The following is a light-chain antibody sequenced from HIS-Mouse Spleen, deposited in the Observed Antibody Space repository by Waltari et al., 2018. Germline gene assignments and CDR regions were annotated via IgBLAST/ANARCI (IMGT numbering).Light chain of an antibody. J-gene: IGLJ7*01. CDR3: AAWDDSLNGAV. V-gene: IGLV1-44*01. CDR2: SNN. Sequence: QSVLTQPPSASGTPGQRVTIPCSGSSSNIGSNTVNWSQLPPGTAPKLLIYSNNQRPSGVPDRFSGSKSGTSASLAISGLQSEDEADYYCAAWDDSLNGAVFGGGTQLTVL. CDR1: SSNIGSNT.